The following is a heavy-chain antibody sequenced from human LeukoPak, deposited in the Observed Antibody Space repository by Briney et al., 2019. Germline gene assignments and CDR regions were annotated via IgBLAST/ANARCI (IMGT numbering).Heavy chain of an antibody. J-gene: IGHJ6*03. V-gene: IGHV3-7*01. CDR2: IKQDGSEK. Sequence: GGSLRLSCVADGFTFSSYWMSWVRQAPGKGLEWVAIIKQDGSEKYYVDSVKGRSTISRDNDKNSLCLQTNSQRAERTAVFYYAREYSSCWYGTSYYYYYYMDVWGKGTTVTIS. CDR1: GFTFSSYW. CDR3: AREYSSCWYGTSYYYYYYMDV. D-gene: IGHD6-19*01.